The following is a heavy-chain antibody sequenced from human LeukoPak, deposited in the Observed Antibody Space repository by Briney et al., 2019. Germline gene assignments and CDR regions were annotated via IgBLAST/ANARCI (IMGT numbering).Heavy chain of an antibody. CDR2: ISAYNGNT. CDR1: GYTFTSYG. CDR3: ARTGWSGLWHYYYYMDV. D-gene: IGHD3-3*01. J-gene: IGHJ6*03. V-gene: IGHV1-18*01. Sequence: ASVNVSCKASGYTFTSYGIRWVRQAPGQGLAWMGWISAYNGNTNYAQKLQGRVTMTTDTSTSTAYMELRSLRSDDTAVYYCARTGWSGLWHYYYYMDVWGKGTTVTVSS.